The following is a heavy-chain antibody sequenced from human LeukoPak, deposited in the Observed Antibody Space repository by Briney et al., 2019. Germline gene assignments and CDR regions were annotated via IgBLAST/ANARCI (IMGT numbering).Heavy chain of an antibody. J-gene: IGHJ3*02. Sequence: GGSLRLSCAASGFTVSSNYMSWVRQAPGKGLEWVSYISSSSSTIYYADSVKGRFTISRDNAKNSLYLQMNSLRAEDTAVYYCARGNSDAFDIWGQGTMVTVSS. CDR3: ARGNSDAFDI. CDR2: ISSSSSTI. V-gene: IGHV3-48*01. D-gene: IGHD4-23*01. CDR1: GFTVSSNY.